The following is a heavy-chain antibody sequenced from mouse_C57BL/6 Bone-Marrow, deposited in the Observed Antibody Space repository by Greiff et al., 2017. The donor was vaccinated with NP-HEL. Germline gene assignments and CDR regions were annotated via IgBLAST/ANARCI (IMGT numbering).Heavy chain of an antibody. J-gene: IGHJ2*01. CDR3: ARYEITTVVVPFDY. D-gene: IGHD1-1*01. CDR2: IYPGGGYT. CDR1: GYTFTNYW. V-gene: IGHV1-63*01. Sequence: QVQLKESGAELVRPGTSVKMSCKASGYTFTNYWIGWAKQRPGHGLEWIGDIYPGGGYTNYNEKFKGKATLTADKSSSTAYMQFSSLTSEDSAIYYCARYEITTVVVPFDYWGQGTTLTVSS.